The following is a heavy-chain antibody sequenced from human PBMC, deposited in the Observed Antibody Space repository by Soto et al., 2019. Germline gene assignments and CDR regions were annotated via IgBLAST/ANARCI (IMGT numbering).Heavy chain of an antibody. CDR2: ISKSGSII. J-gene: IGHJ4*02. Sequence: PGGSLRLSCAASGFPFTTYEMNWVRQAPGKGLEWVSYISKSGSIIYYADSVKGRFTISRDNARNSLYLQMNSLRAEDTAVYYCARDLYDSSGYCPFDYWGQGTLVTVSS. V-gene: IGHV3-48*03. D-gene: IGHD3-22*01. CDR3: ARDLYDSSGYCPFDY. CDR1: GFPFTTYE.